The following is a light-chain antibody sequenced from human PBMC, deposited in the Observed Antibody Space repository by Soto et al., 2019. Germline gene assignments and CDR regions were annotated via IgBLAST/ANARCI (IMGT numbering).Light chain of an antibody. CDR1: QSVSYN. V-gene: IGKV3-15*01. Sequence: EIVMTQSPVTLSVSPGERATLSCRASQSVSYNLAWYQHRPGQAPRLLIYGASTRATGIPARFSGSGSGTEFTLTISSLQSEDFAVYYCQQYNNWPPMYTFGQGTKLEIK. CDR2: GAS. J-gene: IGKJ2*01. CDR3: QQYNNWPPMYT.